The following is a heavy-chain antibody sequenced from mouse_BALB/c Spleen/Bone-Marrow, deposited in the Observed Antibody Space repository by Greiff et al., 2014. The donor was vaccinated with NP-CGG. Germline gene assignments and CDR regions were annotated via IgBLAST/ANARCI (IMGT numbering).Heavy chain of an antibody. Sequence: LQQSGGGLVQPGGSMKLSCVASGLTFSNYWMNWVRQSPEKGLEWVAEIRLKSNNYATHYAESVKGRFTISRDDSKSSVYLQMNNLRAEDTGIYYCTRHYYGSSFDYWGQGTTLTVSS. J-gene: IGHJ2*01. CDR1: GLTFSNYW. V-gene: IGHV6-6*02. D-gene: IGHD1-1*01. CDR3: TRHYYGSSFDY. CDR2: IRLKSNNYAT.